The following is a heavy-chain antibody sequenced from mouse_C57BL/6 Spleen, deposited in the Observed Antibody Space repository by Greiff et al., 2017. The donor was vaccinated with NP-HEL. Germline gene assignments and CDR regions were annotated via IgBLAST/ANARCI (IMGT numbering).Heavy chain of an antibody. CDR2: INPNNGGT. V-gene: IGHV1-22*01. J-gene: IGHJ2*01. Sequence: VQLQQSGPELVKPGASVKMSCKASGYTFTDYNMHWVKQSHGKSLEWIGYINPNNGGTSYNQKFKGKATLTVNKSSSTAYMELRSLTSEDSAVYYCARGEIYYDYDGGYWGQGTTLTVSS. D-gene: IGHD2-4*01. CDR1: GYTFTDYN. CDR3: ARGEIYYDYDGGY.